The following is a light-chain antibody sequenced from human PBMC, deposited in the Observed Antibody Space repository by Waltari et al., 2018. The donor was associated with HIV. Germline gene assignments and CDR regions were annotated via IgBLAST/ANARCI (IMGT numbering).Light chain of an antibody. V-gene: IGLV2-14*01. CDR2: ELM. J-gene: IGLJ2*01. CDR3: SSYTAATTVF. CDR1: SSNIGSSNY. Sequence: QSALTQPASVSGSPGQSITISCTGTSSNIGSSNYVSWYQHHPGKAPNLLIGELMTWPAGVSGRFSASKPGHTASLTISGLLSEDEAIYYCSSYTAATTVFFGGGTRVTVL.